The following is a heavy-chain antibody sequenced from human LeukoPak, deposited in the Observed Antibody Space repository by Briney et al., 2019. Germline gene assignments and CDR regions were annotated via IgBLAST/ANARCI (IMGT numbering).Heavy chain of an antibody. V-gene: IGHV3-48*01. Sequence: PGGSLRLSCAASGFTFSSYSMNWVRQAPGKGLEWVSYISSSSSTIYYADSVKGRFTISRDNSKNTLYLQMNSLRAEDTAVYYCAKDRGSSLYYYYYMDVWGKGTTVTVSS. CDR1: GFTFSSYS. D-gene: IGHD6-13*01. CDR2: ISSSSSTI. J-gene: IGHJ6*03. CDR3: AKDRGSSLYYYYYMDV.